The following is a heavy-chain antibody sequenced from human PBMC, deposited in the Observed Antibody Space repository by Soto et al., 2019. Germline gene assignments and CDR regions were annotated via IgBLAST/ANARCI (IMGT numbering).Heavy chain of an antibody. D-gene: IGHD2-2*01. J-gene: IGHJ6*02. CDR2: ISTSSSFI. Sequence: KAGGSLRLSCEGSGFTFLSHSMNWVRQAPGRGLEWVASISTSSSFIYYGDSVRGRFIISRDNAKNSLDLQMDSLRVEDTAVYYCARENKDVNKSTSISSGFHGMDVWGQGITVTVSS. CDR3: ARENKDVNKSTSISSGFHGMDV. V-gene: IGHV3-21*01. CDR1: GFTFLSHS.